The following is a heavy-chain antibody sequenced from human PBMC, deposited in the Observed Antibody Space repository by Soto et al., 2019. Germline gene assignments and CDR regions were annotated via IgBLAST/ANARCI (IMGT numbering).Heavy chain of an antibody. CDR2: ISAYNGNT. V-gene: IGHV1-18*01. J-gene: IGHJ6*02. Sequence: QIQLVQSGAEVKKPGASVKVSCKASAYTFTSYGISWVRQAPGQGLEWMGWISAYNGNTNYAQKLQGRVTMTTDTSTSTASMELRSLRSDDTVVYYCARDPERFFNYGMDVWGQGTTVTVSS. CDR1: AYTFTSYG. CDR3: ARDPERFFNYGMDV. D-gene: IGHD3-3*01.